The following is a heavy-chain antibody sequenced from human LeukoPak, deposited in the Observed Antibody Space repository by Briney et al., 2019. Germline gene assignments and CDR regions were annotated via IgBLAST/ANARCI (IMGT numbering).Heavy chain of an antibody. CDR2: IRTKAGNYAT. CDR3: TRHLPGLNQYYFYMDV. Sequence: GGSLKLSCAASGFTLGDSAVHWVRQPSGKGLDWIARIRTKAGNYATAYVASVEGRFTLSRDDSKNTAYLQTNNLKTEDTALYYCTRHLPGLNQYYFYMDVWGKGTTVTVSS. J-gene: IGHJ6*03. CDR1: GFTLGDSA. D-gene: IGHD6-19*01. V-gene: IGHV3-73*01.